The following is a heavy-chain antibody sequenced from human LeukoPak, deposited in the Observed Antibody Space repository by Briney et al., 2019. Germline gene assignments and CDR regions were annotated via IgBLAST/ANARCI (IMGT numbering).Heavy chain of an antibody. CDR2: ISSSSTYK. D-gene: IGHD4-11*01. CDR1: GFSFSPYT. CDR3: ARPTTVTTIAADAFDI. Sequence: GGSLRLSCAASGFSFSPYTMNWVRQAPGKGLEWVSSISSSSTYKYFADSVQGRFTISRDNAKNSLYLQMNSLRAEDTAVYYCARPTTVTTIAADAFDIWGQGTMVTVSS. V-gene: IGHV3-21*01. J-gene: IGHJ3*02.